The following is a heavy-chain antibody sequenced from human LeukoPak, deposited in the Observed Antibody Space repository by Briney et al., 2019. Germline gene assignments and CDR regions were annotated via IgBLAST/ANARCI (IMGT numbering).Heavy chain of an antibody. V-gene: IGHV1-69*13. CDR2: IIPILGTA. CDR1: GGTFSSYA. J-gene: IGHJ6*03. D-gene: IGHD3-10*01. Sequence: ASVKVSCKASGGTFSSYAISWVRQAPGQGLEWMGGIIPILGTANYAQKFQGRVTITADESTSTAYMELSSLRSEDTAVYYCARRAGYYYGSGPPPYYYYMDVWGKGTTVTISS. CDR3: ARRAGYYYGSGPPPYYYYMDV.